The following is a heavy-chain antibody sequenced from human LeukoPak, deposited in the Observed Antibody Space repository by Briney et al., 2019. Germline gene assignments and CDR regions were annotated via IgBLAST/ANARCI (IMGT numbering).Heavy chain of an antibody. D-gene: IGHD1-26*01. J-gene: IGHJ4*02. Sequence: ASVKVSCKASGYTFTSYYMHWVRQAPGQGLEWMGIINPSGGSTSYAQKFQGRVTMTRDTSTSTVYMELSSPRSEDTAVYYCCIVGATKGGYWGQGTLVTVSS. CDR3: CIVGATKGGY. V-gene: IGHV1-46*01. CDR1: GYTFTSYY. CDR2: INPSGGST.